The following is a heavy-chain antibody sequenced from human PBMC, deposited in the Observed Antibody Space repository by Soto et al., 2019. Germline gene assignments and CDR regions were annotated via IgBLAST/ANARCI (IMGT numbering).Heavy chain of an antibody. D-gene: IGHD3-10*01. J-gene: IGHJ3*02. CDR3: ARKNYYGSGSFYRDAFDI. V-gene: IGHV1-69*13. CDR2: IIPMSGTA. CDR1: GGTFSSYG. Sequence: SVKVSCKASGGTFSSYGIHWVRQAPGQGLEWMGGIIPMSGTANYAQKFQGRVAISVDESTRAAYMELSSLRSEDTAMYYCARKNYYGSGSFYRDAFDIWGQGTMVTVSS.